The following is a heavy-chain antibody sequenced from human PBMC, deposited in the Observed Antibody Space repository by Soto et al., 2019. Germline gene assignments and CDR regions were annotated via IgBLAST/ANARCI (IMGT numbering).Heavy chain of an antibody. V-gene: IGHV4-59*01. Sequence: SETLSLTCTVSGGSISSYYWSWIRQPPGKGLEWIGYIYYSGSTNYNPSLKSRVTISVDTSKNQFSLKLSSVTAADTAVYYCARDRRIPAAGFDYWGQGTLVTVSS. CDR1: GGSISSYY. CDR3: ARDRRIPAAGFDY. D-gene: IGHD2-2*01. CDR2: IYYSGST. J-gene: IGHJ4*02.